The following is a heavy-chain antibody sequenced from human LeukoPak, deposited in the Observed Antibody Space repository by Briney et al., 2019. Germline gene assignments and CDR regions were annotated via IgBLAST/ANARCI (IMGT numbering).Heavy chain of an antibody. V-gene: IGHV3-53*04. CDR3: ASGRSYWYHLDY. J-gene: IGHJ4*02. CDR1: AFTVSSNF. D-gene: IGHD2-8*02. Sequence: GGSLRLSCAASAFTVSSNFMTWVRQAPGKELEWVSLIYAGGGTYYADSVQGRFSISRHLSKDTVDLQMNSLRLEDTAVYYCASGRSYWYHLDYWGRGTLVTVSS. CDR2: IYAGGGT.